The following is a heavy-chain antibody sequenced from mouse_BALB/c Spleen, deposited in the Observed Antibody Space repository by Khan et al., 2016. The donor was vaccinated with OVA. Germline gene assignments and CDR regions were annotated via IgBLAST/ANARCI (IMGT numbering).Heavy chain of an antibody. D-gene: IGHD2-14*01. Sequence: VQRVGSGAELARPGASVKLSCKSSGYTFTSYWMQWVKQRPGQGLEWIGAIYPGDGDTRYTQKFKGKATLTADKSSSTAYMQLSSLASEDSAVYYCASYRYDYFDYWGQGTTLTVSS. CDR3: ASYRYDYFDY. CDR2: IYPGDGDT. V-gene: IGHV1-87*01. CDR1: GYTFTSYW. J-gene: IGHJ2*01.